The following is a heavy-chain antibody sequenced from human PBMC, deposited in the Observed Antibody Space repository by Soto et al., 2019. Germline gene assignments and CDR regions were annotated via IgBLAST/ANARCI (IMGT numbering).Heavy chain of an antibody. Sequence: ASVKVSCKASGYTFTSYYMHWVRQAPGQGLEWMGIINPSGGSTSYAQKFQGRVTMTRDTSTSTVYMELSSLRSEDTAVYYCARDLRQRLFGANYNYHGIGGWGQGTRV. CDR3: ARDLRQRLFGANYNYHGIGG. CDR1: GYTFTSYY. D-gene: IGHD3-10*02. CDR2: INPSGGST. J-gene: IGHJ6*02. V-gene: IGHV1-46*01.